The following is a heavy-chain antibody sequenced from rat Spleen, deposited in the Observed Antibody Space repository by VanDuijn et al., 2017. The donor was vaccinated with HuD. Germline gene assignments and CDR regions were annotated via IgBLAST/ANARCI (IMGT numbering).Heavy chain of an antibody. J-gene: IGHJ2*01. Sequence: EVQLVESGGGLVQPGRSLKLSCAASGFTFSNYGMAWVRQTPTKGLGWVAAITTGGGNTYYRDSVKGRFTISRDNAKNTQYLQMDSLRSEDTATYYCARKGILRPGGDYFDYWGQGVMVTVSS. D-gene: IGHD1-6*01. CDR1: GFTFSNYG. V-gene: IGHV5S14*01. CDR2: ITTGGGNT. CDR3: ARKGILRPGGDYFDY.